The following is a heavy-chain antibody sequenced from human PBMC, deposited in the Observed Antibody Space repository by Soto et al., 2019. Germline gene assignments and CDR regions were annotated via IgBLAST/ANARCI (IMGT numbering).Heavy chain of an antibody. V-gene: IGHV5-51*03. J-gene: IGHJ2*01. CDR1: GYSFTNFW. Sequence: EVQLVQSGAEVKKPGESLKISCKGSGYSFTNFWIGWVRQMPGKGLEWMGIIYPGDSDTRYSPSFQGQVTISADKSISTVYLQWSSLKASDTAMYYCARRTGLPYWFLDHWGRGTLVTVFS. CDR2: IYPGDSDT. CDR3: ARRTGLPYWFLDH. D-gene: IGHD1-1*01.